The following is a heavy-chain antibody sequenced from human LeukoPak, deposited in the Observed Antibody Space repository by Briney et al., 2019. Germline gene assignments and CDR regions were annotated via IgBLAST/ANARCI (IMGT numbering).Heavy chain of an antibody. CDR2: IHYSGST. J-gene: IGHJ4*02. D-gene: IGHD5-18*01. CDR1: GGSISSYY. CDR3: ARVGYSYGYGYFDY. V-gene: IGHV4-59*01. Sequence: SETLSLTCTVSGGSISSYYWSWIRQPPGKGLEWIGYIHYSGSTNYNPSLKSRVTISVDTSKNQFSLKLSSVTAADTAVYYCARVGYSYGYGYFDYWGQGTLVTVSS.